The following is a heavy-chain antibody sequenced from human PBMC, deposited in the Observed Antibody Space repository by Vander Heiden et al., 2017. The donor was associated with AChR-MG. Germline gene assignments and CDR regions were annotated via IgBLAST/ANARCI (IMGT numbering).Heavy chain of an antibody. CDR2: INPSGGST. Sequence: VQLVQSGAEVKKPGASVKVSCKACGYTFTSYYMHWVRQAPGQGLEWMGIINPSGGSTSYAQKFQGRVTMTRDTSTSTVYMELSSLRSEDTAVYYCARVLRYFDWLPRYYFDYWGQGTLVTVSS. V-gene: IGHV1-46*01. J-gene: IGHJ4*02. CDR1: GYTFTSYY. D-gene: IGHD3-9*01. CDR3: ARVLRYFDWLPRYYFDY.